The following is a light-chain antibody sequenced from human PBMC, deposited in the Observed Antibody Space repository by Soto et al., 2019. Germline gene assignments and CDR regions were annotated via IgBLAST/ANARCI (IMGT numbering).Light chain of an antibody. CDR3: QQYGDSLPWT. CDR2: DAS. J-gene: IGKJ1*01. V-gene: IGKV1-33*01. CDR1: QDITNY. Sequence: DIQMTQSPASLSASVGDRVTITCQASQDITNYLNWYQQKAGKAPKLLISDASNLQAGVPPRFSGSGSGTDFIFSISSLQPEDTATYYCQQYGDSLPWTFGQGTRVEVK.